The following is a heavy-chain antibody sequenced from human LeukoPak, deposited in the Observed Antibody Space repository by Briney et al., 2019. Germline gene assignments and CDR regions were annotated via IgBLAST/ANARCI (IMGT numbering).Heavy chain of an antibody. CDR1: GGSISSSIYY. CDR3: ARRKSTMPEYYFDY. CDR2: IYHSGST. J-gene: IGHJ4*02. Sequence: SETLSLICTVSGGSISSSIYYWGWIRQPPGKGLEWIGNIYHSGSTNYNPSPKSRVTISVDTSKNHFSLQLTSVTAEDTAVYYCARRKSTMPEYYFDYWGQGTLVTVSS. V-gene: IGHV4-39*02. D-gene: IGHD2-2*01.